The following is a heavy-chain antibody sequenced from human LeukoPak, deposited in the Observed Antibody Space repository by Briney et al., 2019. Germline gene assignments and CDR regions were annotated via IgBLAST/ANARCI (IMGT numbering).Heavy chain of an antibody. D-gene: IGHD4-17*01. CDR2: IYHSGST. J-gene: IGHJ4*02. Sequence: SQTLSLTCAVSGGSISSGGYSWSWIRLPPGKGLEWIGYIYHSGSTYYNPSLKSRVTISVDRSKNQFSLKLSSVTAADTAVYYCARVRYGDYVFDYWGQGALVTVSS. CDR3: ARVRYGDYVFDY. V-gene: IGHV4-30-2*01. CDR1: GGSISSGGYS.